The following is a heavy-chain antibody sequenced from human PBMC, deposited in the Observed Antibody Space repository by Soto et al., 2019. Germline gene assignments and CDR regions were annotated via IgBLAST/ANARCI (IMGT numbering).Heavy chain of an antibody. CDR2: INTYSGNT. V-gene: IGHV1-18*04. CDR3: AGGQGSLIPYYFDS. Sequence: ASVKVSCKASEHTFTNYGINWVLLAPGQGLEWMGWINTYSGNTIYAQKFQDRLTITTDTSTNTASMELRSLTSDDTAVFYCAGGQGSLIPYYFDSWGQGTLVTVSS. CDR1: EHTFTNYG. J-gene: IGHJ4*02. D-gene: IGHD2-2*01.